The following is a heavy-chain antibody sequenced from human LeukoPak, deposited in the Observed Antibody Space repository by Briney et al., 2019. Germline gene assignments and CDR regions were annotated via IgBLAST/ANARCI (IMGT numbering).Heavy chain of an antibody. V-gene: IGHV1-24*01. CDR3: ATGLRYGSSWSLRD. Sequence: GASVKVSCKVSGYTLTELSMHWVRQAPGKGLEWMGGFDPEDGETIYAQKFQGRVTMTEDTSTDIAYMELSSLRSEDTAVYYCATGLRYGSSWSLRDWGQGTLVTVSS. J-gene: IGHJ4*02. CDR1: GYTLTELS. D-gene: IGHD6-13*01. CDR2: FDPEDGET.